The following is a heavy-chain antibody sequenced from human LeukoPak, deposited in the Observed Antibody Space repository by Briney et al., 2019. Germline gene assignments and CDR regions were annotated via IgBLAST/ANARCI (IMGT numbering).Heavy chain of an antibody. V-gene: IGHV3-11*01. J-gene: IGHJ6*02. CDR3: ARDTTYYGMDV. CDR1: GFTFSGYY. CDR2: INSSDSTI. D-gene: IGHD1-1*01. Sequence: PGGSLRLSCAASGFTFSGYYMSWMRQAPGKGLEWVAYINSSDSTIYYSDTVKGRFTISRDNTKNSLYLQMNSLRAEDTAVYYCARDTTYYGMDVWGQGTTVTVSS.